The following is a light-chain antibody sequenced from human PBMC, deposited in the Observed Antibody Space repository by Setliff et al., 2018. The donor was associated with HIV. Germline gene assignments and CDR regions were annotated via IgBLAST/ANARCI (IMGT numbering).Light chain of an antibody. CDR1: SSNIGSGYD. J-gene: IGLJ1*01. V-gene: IGLV1-40*01. Sequence: QFALAQPPSVSGAPGQRVTISCTGRSSNIGSGYDVHWYQHLPGTAPKLLIYGNNNRPSGVPDRFSGSKSGTSASLAITGLQAEDEADYYCQSYDSSLSAYVFGAGTKVTVL. CDR2: GNN. CDR3: QSYDSSLSAYV.